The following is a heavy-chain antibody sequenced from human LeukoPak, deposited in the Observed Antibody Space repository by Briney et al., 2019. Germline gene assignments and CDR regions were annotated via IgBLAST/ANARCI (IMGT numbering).Heavy chain of an antibody. J-gene: IGHJ4*02. Sequence: GGSLRLSCAASGFTFSSYSMNWVRQAPGKGLEWVSYISSSGSTIYYADSVKGRFTISRDNAKNSLYLQMNSLRAEDTAVYYCARDQGATSGSYPLDYWGQGTLVTVSS. CDR1: GFTFSSYS. V-gene: IGHV3-48*04. CDR3: ARDQGATSGSYPLDY. D-gene: IGHD1-26*01. CDR2: ISSSGSTI.